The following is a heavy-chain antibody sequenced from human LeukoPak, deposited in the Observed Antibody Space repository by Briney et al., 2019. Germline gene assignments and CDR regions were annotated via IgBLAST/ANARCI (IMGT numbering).Heavy chain of an antibody. CDR1: GYTFTSYG. Sequence: ASVKVSCKASGYTFTSYGISWVRQAPGQGLEWMGWISAYNGNTNYAQKLQGRVTMTTDTSTSTAYMELRSLRSDDTAVYYCARTYYYGSGSYYIPQVLDYWGQGTLVTVSS. V-gene: IGHV1-18*01. CDR3: ARTYYYGSGSYYIPQVLDY. D-gene: IGHD3-10*01. J-gene: IGHJ4*02. CDR2: ISAYNGNT.